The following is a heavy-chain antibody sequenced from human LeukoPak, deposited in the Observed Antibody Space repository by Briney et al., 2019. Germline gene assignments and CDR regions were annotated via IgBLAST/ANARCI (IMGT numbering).Heavy chain of an antibody. CDR1: GGTFSSYA. CDR2: IIPIFGTA. V-gene: IGHV1-69*05. J-gene: IGHJ3*02. Sequence: SVKVSCKASGGTFSSYAISWLRQAPGQGLEWMGGIIPIFGTANYAQKFQGRVTITTDESTSTAYMELSSLRSEDTAVYYCAREASDDAFDIWGQGTMGTVSS. CDR3: AREASDDAFDI.